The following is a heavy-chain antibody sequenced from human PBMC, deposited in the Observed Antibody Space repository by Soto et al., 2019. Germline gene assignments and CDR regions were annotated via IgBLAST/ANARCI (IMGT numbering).Heavy chain of an antibody. CDR1: GYTFTGYY. V-gene: IGHV1-2*02. J-gene: IGHJ6*02. CDR3: ARERYQVISDGMDV. D-gene: IGHD2-2*01. Sequence: VASVKVSCKASGYTFTGYYVHWVRAAPGQGLEWMGWTNPETGGTSYAQKFQGRVTLSRDTSINTAYLEVSRLRFDDAAVYFCARERYQVISDGMDVWGQGTTVTVSS. CDR2: TNPETGGT.